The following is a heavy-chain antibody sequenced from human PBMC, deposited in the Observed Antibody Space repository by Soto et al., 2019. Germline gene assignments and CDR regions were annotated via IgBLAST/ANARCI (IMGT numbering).Heavy chain of an antibody. CDR1: GFVFSSYG. V-gene: IGHV3-30*18. CDR3: AKDPSHITSPHFDY. Sequence: QVQLVESGGGVVQPGRSLRLSCAASGFVFSSYGMHWVRQAPGKGLEWVAVISYDGTNQYYEDSVKGRFTISRDNSKNTLYLQVNSLRAEDTAVYYCAKDPSHITSPHFDYWGQGTLLTVS. D-gene: IGHD2-2*01. CDR2: ISYDGTNQ. J-gene: IGHJ4*02.